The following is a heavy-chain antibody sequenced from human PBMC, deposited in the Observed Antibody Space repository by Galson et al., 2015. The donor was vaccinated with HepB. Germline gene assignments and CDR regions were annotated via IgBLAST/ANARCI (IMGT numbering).Heavy chain of an antibody. CDR3: AREGSSTSLNL. CDR2: ISSSGGSI. J-gene: IGHJ3*01. D-gene: IGHD2-2*01. CDR1: GFTLSEYN. Sequence: SLRLSCAASGFTLSEYNMNWVRQAPGKGLEWVSFISSSGGSIYYADSVEGRFTISRDRAKNSLYLQMNSLRVDDTGVYYCAREGSSTSLNLWGQGTMVTIS. V-gene: IGHV3-48*01.